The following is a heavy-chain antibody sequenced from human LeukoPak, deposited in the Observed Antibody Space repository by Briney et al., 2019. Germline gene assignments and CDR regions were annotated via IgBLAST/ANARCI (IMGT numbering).Heavy chain of an antibody. D-gene: IGHD1-14*01. V-gene: IGHV3-23*01. CDR3: AKEAVRKFDFDY. CDR2: ISAGGGGS. CDR1: GFTFSSYA. Sequence: GGSLRLSCAASGFTFSSYAMSWVRQAPGKGLEWVSSISAGGGGSYYADSVKGRFTISRDNSKNTLYLQMNSLRAEDTAVYYCAKEAVRKFDFDYWGQGTLVTVSS. J-gene: IGHJ4*02.